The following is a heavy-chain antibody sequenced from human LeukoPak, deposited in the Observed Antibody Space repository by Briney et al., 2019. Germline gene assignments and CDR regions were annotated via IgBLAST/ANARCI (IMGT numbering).Heavy chain of an antibody. Sequence: SVKVSCKASGGTFSSYAISWVRQAPGQGLEWMGGIIPIFGTANYAQKFQGRVTITADESTSTACMELSSLRSEDTAVYYCARAGARYCSSTSCYNLDYWGQGTLVTVSS. V-gene: IGHV1-69*13. J-gene: IGHJ4*02. CDR3: ARAGARYCSSTSCYNLDY. CDR2: IIPIFGTA. D-gene: IGHD2-2*02. CDR1: GGTFSSYA.